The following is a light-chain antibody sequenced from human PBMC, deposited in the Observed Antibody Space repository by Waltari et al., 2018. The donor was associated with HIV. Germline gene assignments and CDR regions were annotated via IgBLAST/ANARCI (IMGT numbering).Light chain of an antibody. CDR1: SSNIGSNY. J-gene: IGLJ2*01. CDR3: AAWDDSLSGPV. V-gene: IGLV1-47*01. Sequence: QSVLTQPPSASGTPGQRVTISCSGSSSNIGSNYVYWSQQPPGTAPKLLIYRNNRRPSGVPDRFSGSKSGTSASLAISGLRSEDEADYYCAAWDDSLSGPVFGGGTKLTVL. CDR2: RNN.